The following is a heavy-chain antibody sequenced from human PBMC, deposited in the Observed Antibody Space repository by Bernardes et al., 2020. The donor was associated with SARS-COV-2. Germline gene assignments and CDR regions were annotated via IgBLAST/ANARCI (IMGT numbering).Heavy chain of an antibody. CDR1: GGSISHYY. Sequence: SETLSLTCTVSGGSISHYYWSWIRQPPGKGLEWIGYIYYSGSTNYNPSLKSRVTISVDTSKNQFFLNLSSVTAADTAVYYCARADCSSASCYPGGDYWGQGTLVTVSS. CDR3: ARADCSSASCYPGGDY. D-gene: IGHD2-2*01. V-gene: IGHV4-59*01. J-gene: IGHJ4*02. CDR2: IYYSGST.